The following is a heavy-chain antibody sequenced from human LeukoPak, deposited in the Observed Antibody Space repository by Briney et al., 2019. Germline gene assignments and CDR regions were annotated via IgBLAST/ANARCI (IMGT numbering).Heavy chain of an antibody. V-gene: IGHV1-3*01. CDR3: ARDGTEWVSYYFDY. CDR1: GYTFTSYA. Sequence: ASVKVSCKASGYTFTSYAMHWVRQAPGQRLEWMGWINAGNGNTKYSQKFQGRVTITRDTSASTAYMELSSLRSEDTAVYYCARDGTEWVSYYFDYWGQGTLVTVSS. D-gene: IGHD1-26*01. J-gene: IGHJ4*02. CDR2: INAGNGNT.